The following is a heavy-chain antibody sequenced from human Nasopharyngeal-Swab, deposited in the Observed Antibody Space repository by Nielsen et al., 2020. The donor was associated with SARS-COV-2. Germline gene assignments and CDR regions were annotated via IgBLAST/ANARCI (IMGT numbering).Heavy chain of an antibody. D-gene: IGHD6-19*01. CDR2: ISSSSSYT. Sequence: GGSLRLSCAASGFTFSDYYMSWIRQAPGKGLEWVSNISSSSSYTNYVDSVKGRFTISRDNAKNSLYLQMNSLRAEDTAVYYCAREGYSSGWYGNWGQGTLVTVSS. J-gene: IGHJ4*02. V-gene: IGHV3-11*06. CDR1: GFTFSDYY. CDR3: AREGYSSGWYGN.